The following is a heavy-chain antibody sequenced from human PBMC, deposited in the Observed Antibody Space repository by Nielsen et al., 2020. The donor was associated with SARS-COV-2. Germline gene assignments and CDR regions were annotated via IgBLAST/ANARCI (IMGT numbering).Heavy chain of an antibody. D-gene: IGHD3-3*01. CDR1: GGTFSSYA. CDR3: ARIASSLRAFDY. Sequence: SVKVSCKASGGTFSSYAISWVRQAPGQGLEWMGRIIPILGIANYAQKFQGRVTITADESTSTAYMELSSLRSEDTAVYYCARIASSLRAFDYWGQGTLVTVSS. V-gene: IGHV1-69*04. J-gene: IGHJ4*02. CDR2: IIPILGIA.